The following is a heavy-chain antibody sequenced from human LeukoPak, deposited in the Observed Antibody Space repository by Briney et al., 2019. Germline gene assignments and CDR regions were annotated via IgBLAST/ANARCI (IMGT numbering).Heavy chain of an antibody. V-gene: IGHV3-33*06. J-gene: IGHJ4*02. Sequence: PGGSLRLSCAASGFTFSSYGMHWVRQAPGKGLEWVAVIWYDGSNKYYADSVKGRFTISRDNSKNTLYLQMNSLRAEDTAVYYCAKAGSLDIAARQNYWGQGTLVTVSS. CDR1: GFTFSSYG. CDR3: AKAGSLDIAARQNY. CDR2: IWYDGSNK. D-gene: IGHD6-6*01.